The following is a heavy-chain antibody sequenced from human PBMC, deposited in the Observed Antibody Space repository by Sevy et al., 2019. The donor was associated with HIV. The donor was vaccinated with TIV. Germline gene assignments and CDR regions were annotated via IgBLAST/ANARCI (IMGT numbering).Heavy chain of an antibody. V-gene: IGHV3-49*03. CDR3: TRGLATADTPEYYFDY. J-gene: IGHJ4*02. CDR2: ITRNSYEAYGGNT. D-gene: IGHD5-12*01. CDR1: GFTFDDYA. Sequence: GGSLRLSCTTSGFTFDDYAMSWFRQAPGKGLEWVALITRNSYEAYGGNTDYGASVKGRFIISRDDSKSIAYLEMNSLKTEDTAVYYCTRGLATADTPEYYFDYWGQGTLVTVSS.